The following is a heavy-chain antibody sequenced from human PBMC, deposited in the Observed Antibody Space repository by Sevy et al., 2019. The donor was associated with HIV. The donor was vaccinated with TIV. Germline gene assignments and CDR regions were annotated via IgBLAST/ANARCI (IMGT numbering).Heavy chain of an antibody. D-gene: IGHD6-13*01. Sequence: GGSLRLSCAASGFTFSDFYMSWIRQAPGKGLEWISYISGGGRNIYYADSVKGRFTISRDNAKNSLYLQRNSLRAEDTAVYYCAREGILNPAGTSYWGQGTLVTVSS. CDR1: GFTFSDFY. J-gene: IGHJ4*01. CDR3: AREGILNPAGTSY. CDR2: ISGGGRNI. V-gene: IGHV3-11*01.